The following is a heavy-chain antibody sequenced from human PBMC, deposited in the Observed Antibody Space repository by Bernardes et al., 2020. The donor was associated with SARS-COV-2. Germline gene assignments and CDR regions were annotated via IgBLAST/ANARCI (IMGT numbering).Heavy chain of an antibody. CDR3: AGDPADSYYYGMDV. CDR1: GGSFSGHY. V-gene: IGHV4-34*01. Sequence: SETLSLTCAVYGGSFSGHYWSWIRQPPGKGLEWIGDIKHSGSTNYNPSLKSRVIISGETSKNQFSLKLSSVTATDTAVYYCAGDPADSYYYGMDVWGQGTTVTVSS. J-gene: IGHJ6*02. CDR2: IKHSGST.